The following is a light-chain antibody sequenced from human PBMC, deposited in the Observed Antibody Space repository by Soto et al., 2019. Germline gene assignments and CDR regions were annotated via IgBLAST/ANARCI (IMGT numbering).Light chain of an antibody. J-gene: IGLJ1*01. CDR3: SSDTSSRTRV. Sequence: QSALTQPASVSGSPGQSITISCTGTSSDVGGYNYVSWYQQHPGKAPKLMIYDVSNRPSGVSNRFSGSKSGNTASLTISGLQAEDEADDYCSSDTSSRTRVFGTGTKLTVL. CDR1: SSDVGGYNY. V-gene: IGLV2-14*01. CDR2: DVS.